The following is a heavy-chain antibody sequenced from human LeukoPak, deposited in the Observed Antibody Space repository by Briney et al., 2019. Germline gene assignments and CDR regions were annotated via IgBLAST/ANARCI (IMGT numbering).Heavy chain of an antibody. CDR3: AKGRMVRGVYYFDY. CDR2: ISGSGGST. CDR1: GFPFSSYA. D-gene: IGHD3-10*01. J-gene: IGHJ4*02. V-gene: IGHV3-23*01. Sequence: GGSLILSCAAPGFPFSSYAMSSVRQAPAKVLEWVSAISGSGGSTYYADSVKGRFTISRDNSKNTLYLQMNSLRAEDTAVYYCAKGRMVRGVYYFDYWGQGPLVTVSS.